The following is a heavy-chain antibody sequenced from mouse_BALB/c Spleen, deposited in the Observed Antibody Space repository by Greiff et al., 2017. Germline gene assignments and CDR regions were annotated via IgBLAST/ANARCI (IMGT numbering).Heavy chain of an antibody. D-gene: IGHD2-1*01. J-gene: IGHJ3*01. CDR3: ARDNYGNAFAY. CDR1: GFTFTDYY. V-gene: IGHV7-3*02. CDR2: IRNKANGYTT. Sequence: EVKLVESGGGLVQPGGSLRLSCATSGFTFTDYYMSWVRQPPGKALEWLGFIRNKANGYTTEYSASVKGRFTISRDNSQSILYLQMNTLRAEDSATYYCARDNYGNAFAYWGQGTLVTVSA.